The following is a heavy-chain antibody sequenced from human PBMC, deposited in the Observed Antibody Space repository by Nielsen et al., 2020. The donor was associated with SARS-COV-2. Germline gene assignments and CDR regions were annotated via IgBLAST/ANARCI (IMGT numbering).Heavy chain of an antibody. V-gene: IGHV4-39*07. J-gene: IGHJ6*03. Sequence: WIRQPPGKGLEWIGSIYHSGSTYYNPSLKSRVTISVDKSKNQFSLKLSSVTAADTAVYYCARGGFPYCSSTSCYAEDYYYYMDVWGKGTTVTVSS. CDR2: IYHSGST. CDR3: ARGGFPYCSSTSCYAEDYYYYMDV. D-gene: IGHD2-2*01.